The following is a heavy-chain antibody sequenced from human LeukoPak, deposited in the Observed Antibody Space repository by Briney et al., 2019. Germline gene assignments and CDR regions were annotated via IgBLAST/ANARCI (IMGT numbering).Heavy chain of an antibody. D-gene: IGHD6-19*01. CDR2: IYYSGST. J-gene: IGHJ4*02. V-gene: IGHV4-59*08. CDR1: GGSISSYY. Sequence: SETLSLTCTVSGGSISSYYWSWIRQPPGKGLEWIGYIYYSGSTNYNPSLKSRVTISVDTSKNQFSLKLSSVTAADTAVYYCARSGSGWLYFDYWGQGTLVTVSS. CDR3: ARSGSGWLYFDY.